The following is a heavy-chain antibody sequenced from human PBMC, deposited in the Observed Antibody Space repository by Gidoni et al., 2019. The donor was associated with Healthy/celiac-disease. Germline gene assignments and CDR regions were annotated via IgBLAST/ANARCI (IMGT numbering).Heavy chain of an antibody. V-gene: IGHV4-38-2*02. Sequence: QVQLQESGPGLVKPSETLSLTCAVSGYSISSGYYWGWIRQPPGKGLEWIGSIYHSGSTYYNPSLKSRVTISVDTSKNQFSLKLSSVTAADTAVYYCARDAGDYYDSSGLDYWGQGTLVTVSS. J-gene: IGHJ4*02. CDR2: IYHSGST. CDR1: GYSISSGYY. D-gene: IGHD3-22*01. CDR3: ARDAGDYYDSSGLDY.